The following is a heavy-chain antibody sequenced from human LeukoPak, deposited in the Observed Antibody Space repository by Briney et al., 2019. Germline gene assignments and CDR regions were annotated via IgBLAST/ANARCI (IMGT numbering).Heavy chain of an antibody. CDR1: GGSVNSGSYY. D-gene: IGHD3-9*01. Sequence: PSETLSLTCTVSGGSVNSGSYYWCWIRQPAGKGLEWIGRIYTSGSTNYNPSLKSRVTMSVDTSKNQFSLKLSSVTAADTAVYYCARVGYDILTDAFDIWGQGTMVTVSS. V-gene: IGHV4-61*02. CDR2: IYTSGST. J-gene: IGHJ3*02. CDR3: ARVGYDILTDAFDI.